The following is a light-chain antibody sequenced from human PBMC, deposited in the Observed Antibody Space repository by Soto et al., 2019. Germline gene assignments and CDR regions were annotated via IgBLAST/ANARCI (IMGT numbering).Light chain of an antibody. V-gene: IGLV1-51*01. CDR3: GTWDSSLSAVL. J-gene: IGLJ2*01. CDR1: SSNVGNNY. Sequence: QSVLTQPPSVSAAPGQKVTISCSGSSSNVGNNYVSWYQHLPGTAPKLLIYDDNQRPSGIPDRFSASKSGASASLGITGLQTGDEADYYCGTWDSSLSAVLFGGGTKLTVL. CDR2: DDN.